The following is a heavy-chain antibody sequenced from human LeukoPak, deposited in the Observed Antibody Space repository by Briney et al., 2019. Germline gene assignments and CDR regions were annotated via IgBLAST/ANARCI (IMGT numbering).Heavy chain of an antibody. CDR3: TRPVSSSSDFDY. V-gene: IGHV3-73*01. J-gene: IGHJ4*02. D-gene: IGHD6-6*01. CDR2: IRSKANSYAT. Sequence: GGSLKLSCAASGFTFSGSAMHWVHQASGKGLEWVGRIRSKANSYATAYAASVKGRFTISRDDSKNTAYLQMNSLKTEDTAVYYCTRPVSSSSDFDYWGQGTLVTVSS. CDR1: GFTFSGSA.